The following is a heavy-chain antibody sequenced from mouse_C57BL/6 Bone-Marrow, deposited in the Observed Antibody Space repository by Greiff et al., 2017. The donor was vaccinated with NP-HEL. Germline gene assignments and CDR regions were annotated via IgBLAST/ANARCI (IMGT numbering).Heavy chain of an antibody. Sequence: EVQGVESGGDLVKPGGSLKLSCAASGFTFSSYGMSWVRQTPDKRLEWVATISSGGSYTYYPDSVKGRFTISRDNAKNTLYLQMSSLKSEDTAMYYCARPYSNYWYFDVWGTGTTVTVSS. CDR3: ARPYSNYWYFDV. J-gene: IGHJ1*03. CDR1: GFTFSSYG. V-gene: IGHV5-6*01. D-gene: IGHD2-5*01. CDR2: ISSGGSYT.